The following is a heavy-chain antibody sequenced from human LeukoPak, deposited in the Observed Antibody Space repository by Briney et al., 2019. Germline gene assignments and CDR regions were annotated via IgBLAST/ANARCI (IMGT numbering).Heavy chain of an antibody. CDR1: GDSVSSNSAA. CDR3: ARGAVAGSLQGDLFDY. V-gene: IGHV6-1*01. D-gene: IGHD6-19*01. CDR2: TYYRSKWYN. J-gene: IGHJ4*02. Sequence: SQTLSLTCAISGDSVSSNSAAWNWIRQSPSRGLEWLGRTYYRSKWYNDYAVSVKSRITINPDTSKNQFSLQLNSVTPEDTAVYYCARGAVAGSLQGDLFDYWGQGTLVTVSS.